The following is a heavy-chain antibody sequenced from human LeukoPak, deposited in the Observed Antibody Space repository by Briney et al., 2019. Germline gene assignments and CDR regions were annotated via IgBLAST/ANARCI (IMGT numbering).Heavy chain of an antibody. V-gene: IGHV3-66*02. D-gene: IGHD3-3*01. CDR1: GFTVSSNY. CDR3: ARESGAYYDFWSGYYNNYYYYYMDV. J-gene: IGHJ6*03. Sequence: PGGSLRLSCAASGFTVSSNYMSWVRQAPGKGLEWVSVIYSGGNTYYADSVKGRFTISRDNSKNTLYLQMNSLRAEDTAVYYCARESGAYYDFWSGYYNNYYYYYMDVWGKGTTVTVSS. CDR2: IYSGGNT.